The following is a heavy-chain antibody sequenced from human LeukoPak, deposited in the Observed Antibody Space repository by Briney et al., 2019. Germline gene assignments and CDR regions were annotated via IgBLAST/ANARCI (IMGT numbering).Heavy chain of an antibody. Sequence: GRSLRLSCAASGFTLCIYTMHCVRQAPDKGGEWVADILYDGRNKYYTDSVKGRFTISKDNSKNTLYLQMNSLRAEDTAVYSCARGLQDDILTGVSWFDPWSQGTLVTVSS. CDR1: GFTLCIYT. J-gene: IGHJ5*02. CDR3: ARGLQDDILTGVSWFDP. V-gene: IGHV3-30*04. CDR2: ILYDGRNK. D-gene: IGHD3-9*01.